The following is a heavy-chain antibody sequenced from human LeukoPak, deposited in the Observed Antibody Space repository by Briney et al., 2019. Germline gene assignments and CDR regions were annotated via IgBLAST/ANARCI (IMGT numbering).Heavy chain of an antibody. V-gene: IGHV1-69*05. J-gene: IGHJ3*02. CDR3: ARDHADTAYCGGDCAFDI. Sequence: ASVKVSCKASGGTFSSYAISWVRQAPGQGLEWMGGIIPIFGTANYAQKFQGRVTITRDTSASTAYMELSSLRSEDTAVYYCARDHADTAYCGGDCAFDIWGQGTMVTVSS. CDR2: IIPIFGTA. CDR1: GGTFSSYA. D-gene: IGHD2-21*02.